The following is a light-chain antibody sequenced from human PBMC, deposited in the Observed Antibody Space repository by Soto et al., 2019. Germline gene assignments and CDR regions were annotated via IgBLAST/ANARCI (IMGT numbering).Light chain of an antibody. CDR3: QQYNKWPPRT. CDR1: QSIGSN. CDR2: ASS. J-gene: IGKJ1*01. Sequence: EIVMTQSPATLSVSPGERATLSCRASQSIGSNLAWYQQKPGQAPRLVIYASSIRASDFPARFSGSGSGTEFTLTISGRQSGDFAVSFCQQYNKWPPRTFGHGTKVEIK. V-gene: IGKV3-15*01.